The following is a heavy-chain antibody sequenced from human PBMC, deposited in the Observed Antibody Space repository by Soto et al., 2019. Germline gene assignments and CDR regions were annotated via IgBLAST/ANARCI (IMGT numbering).Heavy chain of an antibody. J-gene: IGHJ3*02. CDR2: IKSKTDGGTT. D-gene: IGHD2-2*01. CDR3: SSDQLLSLAAFDI. CDR1: GFTFSNAW. V-gene: IGHV3-15*01. Sequence: GGSLRLSCAASGFTFSNAWMSWVRQAPGKGLEWVGRIKSKTDGGTTDYAAPVKDRFTISRDDSKNTLYLQMNSLKTEDTAVYYCSSDQLLSLAAFDIWGQGTMVTVSS.